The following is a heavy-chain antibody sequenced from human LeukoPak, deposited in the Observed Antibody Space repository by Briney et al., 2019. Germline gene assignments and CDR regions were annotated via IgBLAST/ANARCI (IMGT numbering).Heavy chain of an antibody. CDR1: GGSISSYY. CDR2: IYTSGST. CDR3: AGISMGLPYSSSWRGNYFDY. J-gene: IGHJ4*02. V-gene: IGHV4-4*07. D-gene: IGHD6-13*01. Sequence: KPSETLSLTCTVSGGSISSYYWSWIRQPAGKGLEWIGRIYTSGSTNYNPSLKSRVTMSVDTSKNQFSLKLSSVTAADTAVYYCAGISMGLPYSSSWRGNYFDYWGQGTLVTVSS.